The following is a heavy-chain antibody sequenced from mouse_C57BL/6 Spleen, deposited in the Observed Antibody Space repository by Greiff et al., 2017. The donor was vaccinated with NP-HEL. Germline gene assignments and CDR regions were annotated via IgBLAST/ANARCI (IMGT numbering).Heavy chain of an antibody. CDR3: ARQGDYDEGSMDYAMDY. Sequence: QVQLKESGPGLVAPSQSLSITCTVSGFSLTSYGVHWVRQPPGKGLEWLVVIWSDGSTTYNSALKSRLSISKDNSKSQVFLKMNSLQTDDTAMYYCARQGDYDEGSMDYAMDYWGQGTSVTVSS. CDR1: GFSLTSYG. CDR2: IWSDGST. J-gene: IGHJ4*01. V-gene: IGHV2-6-1*01. D-gene: IGHD2-4*01.